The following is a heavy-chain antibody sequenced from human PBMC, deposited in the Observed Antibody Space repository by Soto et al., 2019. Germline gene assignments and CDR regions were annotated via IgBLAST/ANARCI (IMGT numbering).Heavy chain of an antibody. V-gene: IGHV1-24*01. D-gene: IGHD3-22*01. Sequence: ASVKVSCKVSGYTLTELSMHWVRQAPGKGLEWMGGFDPEDGETIYAQKFQGRVTMTEDTSTDTAYMELSSLRSEDTAVYYCATDQYYYDSSGYYCDYWGQGTLVTVSS. CDR1: GYTLTELS. CDR3: ATDQYYYDSSGYYCDY. CDR2: FDPEDGET. J-gene: IGHJ4*02.